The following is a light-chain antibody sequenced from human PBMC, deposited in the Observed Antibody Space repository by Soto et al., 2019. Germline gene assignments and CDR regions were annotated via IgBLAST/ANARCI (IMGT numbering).Light chain of an antibody. V-gene: IGKV3-20*01. CDR1: QSVSTSY. CDR2: GAS. J-gene: IGKJ1*01. CDR3: HQYGGSPTWT. Sequence: EIVLTQSPDTLSLSPGERATLSCRASQSVSTSYLAWYQQKPGQAPRLLMYGASSRATGIPDRFSGSGSGTDFSLTISRLEPEDFEIYYCHQYGGSPTWTFGQGTKVEIK.